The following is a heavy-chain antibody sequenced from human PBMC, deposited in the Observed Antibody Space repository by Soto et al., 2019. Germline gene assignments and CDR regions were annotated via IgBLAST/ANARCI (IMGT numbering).Heavy chain of an antibody. CDR2: INTYNGNT. J-gene: IGHJ4*02. V-gene: IGHV1-18*01. CDR1: GYTFTSNG. CDR3: ARDWSNYFDY. Sequence: QVQLVQSGAEVKKPGASVKVSCKASGYTFTSNGIIWVRQAPGQGLEWMGWINTYNGNTNYAQKLQGRVTMTTDPSTNTAYMELRSLRSDDTAVYYCARDWSNYFDYWGQGTVVTVSS.